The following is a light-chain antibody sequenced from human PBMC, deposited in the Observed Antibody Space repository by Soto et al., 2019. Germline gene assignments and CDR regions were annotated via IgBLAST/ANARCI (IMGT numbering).Light chain of an antibody. Sequence: DIVMTQSPDSLAVSLGERATINCKSSQSVLYSSNNKNYLAWYQQKPGQPPKLLIYWASTRESGVPDRFSGSGSWTDFTLTISSLQAEDVAVYYFQQYYSTPPTFGGGTKVEIK. CDR2: WAS. CDR1: QSVLYSSNNKNY. V-gene: IGKV4-1*01. CDR3: QQYYSTPPT. J-gene: IGKJ4*01.